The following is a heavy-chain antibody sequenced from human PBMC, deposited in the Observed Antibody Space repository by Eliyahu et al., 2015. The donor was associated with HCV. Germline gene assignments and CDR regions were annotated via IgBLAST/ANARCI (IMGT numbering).Heavy chain of an antibody. CDR1: GFTFGXXG. J-gene: IGHJ5*02. CDR3: AREMELGGNWFDP. V-gene: IGHV3-33*01. Sequence: QVQLVESGGGVVQPGXSLXLSCASAGFTFGXXGMPWVRXAPGKGLGWVAVIWYDGNIKYYADSVKGRFNISRDNSKNTLYLQMNSLRVEDTAVYYCAREMELGGNWFDPWGQGTLVTVSS. D-gene: IGHD2-15*01. CDR2: IWYDGNIK.